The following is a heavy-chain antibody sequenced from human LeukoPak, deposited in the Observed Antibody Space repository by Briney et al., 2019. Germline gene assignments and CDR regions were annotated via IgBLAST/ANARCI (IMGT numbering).Heavy chain of an antibody. CDR1: GFTFSSYW. J-gene: IGHJ4*02. CDR3: ARDHGTSGWYGHYFDS. V-gene: IGHV3-7*01. CDR2: IKQDGSDK. D-gene: IGHD6-19*01. Sequence: GGSLRLSCAASGFTFSSYWMSWVRQAPGKGLEWVANIKQDGSDKYYVDSVKGRFTISRGNANNSLYLQMNSLRAEDTAVYYCARDHGTSGWYGHYFDSWGQGTLVTVSS.